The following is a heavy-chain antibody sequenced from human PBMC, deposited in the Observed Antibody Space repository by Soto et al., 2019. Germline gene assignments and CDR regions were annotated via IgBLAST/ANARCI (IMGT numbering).Heavy chain of an antibody. CDR1: GFTFTKNS. J-gene: IGHJ4*02. CDR2: INAANGNT. CDR3: ARSAVSPFGGLIGPFDY. D-gene: IGHD3-16*02. V-gene: IGHV1-3*01. Sequence: ASVKVSCKASGFTFTKNSIHWVRHAPGQRLGWMGWINAANGNTKYSQKFQGRVTIIRDTSAYTAYMELTSLRSEDTAVYYCARSAVSPFGGLIGPFDYWGQGTLVTVSS.